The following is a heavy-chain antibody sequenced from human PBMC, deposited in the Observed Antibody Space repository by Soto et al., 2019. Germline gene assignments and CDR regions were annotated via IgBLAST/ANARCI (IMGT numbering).Heavy chain of an antibody. J-gene: IGHJ4*02. Sequence: QVQLQQWGAGLLKPSETLSLTCAVYGGSFSGYYWSWIRRPPGKGLEWIGYFYYSGSTIYNPSLKSRVTISGDTSKNQFSLRLTSVTAADTAVYYCARLGAKFDYWGQGTLVTVSS. CDR2: FYYSGST. V-gene: IGHV4-34*11. CDR1: GGSFSGYY. CDR3: ARLGAKFDY.